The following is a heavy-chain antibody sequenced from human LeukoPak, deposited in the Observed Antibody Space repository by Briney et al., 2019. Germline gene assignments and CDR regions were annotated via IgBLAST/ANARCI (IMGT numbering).Heavy chain of an antibody. CDR1: GGTFSSYA. Sequence: SVKVSCKASGGTFSSYAISWVRQAPGQGLEWMGRIIPILGIANYAQKFQGRVTVTADKSTSTAYMELSSLRSEDTAVYYCAREPSGEMATNFDYWGQGTLVTVSS. CDR2: IIPILGIA. V-gene: IGHV1-69*04. CDR3: AREPSGEMATNFDY. D-gene: IGHD5-24*01. J-gene: IGHJ4*02.